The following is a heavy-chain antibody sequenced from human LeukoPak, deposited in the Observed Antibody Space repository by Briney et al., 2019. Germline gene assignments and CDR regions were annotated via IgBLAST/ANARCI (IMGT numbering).Heavy chain of an antibody. Sequence: GSLRLSCAASGFTFSSYSMNWVRQAPGKGLEWVSSISSSSSYVYYADSVKGRFTISRDNAKNSLYLQMNSLRAEDTAVYYCARGINGPNYYDSSGYYCFDYWGQGTLVTVSS. V-gene: IGHV3-21*01. J-gene: IGHJ4*02. CDR3: ARGINGPNYYDSSGYYCFDY. CDR1: GFTFSSYS. CDR2: ISSSSSYV. D-gene: IGHD3-22*01.